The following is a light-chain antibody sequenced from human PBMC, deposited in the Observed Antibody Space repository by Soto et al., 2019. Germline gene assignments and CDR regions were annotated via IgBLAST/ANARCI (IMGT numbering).Light chain of an antibody. CDR2: DAS. V-gene: IGKV3-11*01. CDR1: QSVSSN. CDR3: HKRSNWPPN. Sequence: ENVLTQSPATLSLSPGERATLSCSAIQSVSSNLAWYQQKPGQAPRLLIYDASNRATGIPARFSGSGSGTDFTLTISSLQPEDFAVYYCHKRSNWPPNFGGGTKVDIK. J-gene: IGKJ4*01.